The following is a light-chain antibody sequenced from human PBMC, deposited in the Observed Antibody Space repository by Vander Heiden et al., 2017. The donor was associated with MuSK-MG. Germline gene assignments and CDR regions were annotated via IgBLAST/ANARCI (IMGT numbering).Light chain of an antibody. CDR2: AAS. CDR1: QSISSY. CDR3: QQSYSTPFT. Sequence: DIQMTQSPSSLSASEGDRVTITCRASQSISSYLNWYQQKPGKAPKLLIYAASSLQSGVPSRFSGSGSGTDFTLTISSLQPEDFATYYCQQSYSTPFTFGPGTKVXIK. J-gene: IGKJ3*01. V-gene: IGKV1-39*01.